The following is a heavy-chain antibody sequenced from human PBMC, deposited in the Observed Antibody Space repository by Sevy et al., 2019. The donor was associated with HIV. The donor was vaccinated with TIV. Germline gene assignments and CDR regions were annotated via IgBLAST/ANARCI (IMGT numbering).Heavy chain of an antibody. V-gene: IGHV3-30*18. CDR1: GYIFSSYG. CDR2: LSYDERNK. D-gene: IGHD2-2*01. CDR3: AKDGDVLLVPSTMRDEYPGYGMDV. J-gene: IGHJ6*02. Sequence: GGSLRLSCAASGYIFSSYGIHWVRQAPGKGLEWVAFLSYDERNKYYADSVKGRFTISGDSSKNTFYLQMNNLRADDTDVYYRAKDGDVLLVPSTMRDEYPGYGMDVWGQGTTVTVSS.